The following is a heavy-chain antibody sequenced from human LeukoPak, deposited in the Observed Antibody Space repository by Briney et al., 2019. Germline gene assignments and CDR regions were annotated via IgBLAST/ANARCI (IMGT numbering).Heavy chain of an antibody. J-gene: IGHJ4*02. CDR1: GFTFSGSA. CDR2: IRSKANSYAT. V-gene: IGHV3-73*01. CDR3: TSHLTCGGDCLHDY. D-gene: IGHD2-21*02. Sequence: GGSLRLSCAASGFTFSGSAMHWVRQASGKGLEWVGRIRSKANSYATAYAASVKGRFTISRDDSKNTAYLQMNSLKTEDTAVYYCTSHLTCGGDCLHDYWGQGTLVTVSS.